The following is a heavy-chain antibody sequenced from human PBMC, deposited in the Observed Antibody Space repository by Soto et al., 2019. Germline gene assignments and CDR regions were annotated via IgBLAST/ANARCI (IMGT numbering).Heavy chain of an antibody. CDR3: TTGDYDSSGLYYDY. Sequence: EVQLVESGGGLVKPGGSLRLSCAASGFTFSNAWMSWVRQAPGKGLEWVGRIKSKTDGGTTDYAAPVKGRFTISRDDSKNTLYLQMNSLKTEDTAVYYCTTGDYDSSGLYYDYWGQGTLVTVSS. CDR2: IKSKTDGGTT. J-gene: IGHJ4*02. CDR1: GFTFSNAW. V-gene: IGHV3-15*01. D-gene: IGHD3-22*01.